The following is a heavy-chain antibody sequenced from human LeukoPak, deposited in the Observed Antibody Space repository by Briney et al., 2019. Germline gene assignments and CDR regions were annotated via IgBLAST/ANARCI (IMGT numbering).Heavy chain of an antibody. Sequence: GGSLRLSCAASGFTFSSYAMHWVRQAPGKGLEWVAVISYDGSNKYYADSVKGRFTISRDNSKNTLYLQMNSLRSDDTAVYYCARALYHTFDYWGQGTLVTVSS. CDR2: ISYDGSNK. V-gene: IGHV3-30*04. CDR1: GFTFSSYA. CDR3: ARALYHTFDY. D-gene: IGHD2-2*01. J-gene: IGHJ4*02.